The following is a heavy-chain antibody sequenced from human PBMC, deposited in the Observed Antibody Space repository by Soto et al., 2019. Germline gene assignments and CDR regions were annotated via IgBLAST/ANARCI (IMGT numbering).Heavy chain of an antibody. CDR2: ISSGSAYK. V-gene: IGHV3-21*01. CDR1: GFTFSSYN. J-gene: IGHJ4*02. CDR3: ARDGPSSTYDY. D-gene: IGHD6-13*01. Sequence: EVQLVESGGGLVKPGGSLRLSCAASGFTFSSYNMTWVRQAPGKGLEWVSFISSGSAYKYYADSVKGRFTITRDNDQNVLSLQKNSLRAHDPPVYYCARDGPSSTYDYWGQGTLVPVSS.